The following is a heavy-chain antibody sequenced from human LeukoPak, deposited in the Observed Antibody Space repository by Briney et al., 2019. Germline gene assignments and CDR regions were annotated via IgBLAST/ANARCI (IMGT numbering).Heavy chain of an antibody. Sequence: GGSLRLSCAVSGFTFTDYYMSWIRQAPGKGLEGISYISTNGGTIYSANSRHGRFPISRHNAKNSLSLQINSLRAADTAIYYARAFRYCSATSSTCYGRALYRMDMWGPGTTVTVSS. CDR3: RAFRYCSATSSTCYGRALYRMDM. CDR2: ISTNGGTI. J-gene: IGHJ6*02. D-gene: IGHD2-15*01. V-gene: IGHV3-11*01. CDR1: GFTFTDYY.